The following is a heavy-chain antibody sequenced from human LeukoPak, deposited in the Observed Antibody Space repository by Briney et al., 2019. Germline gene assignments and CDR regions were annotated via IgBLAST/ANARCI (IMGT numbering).Heavy chain of an antibody. Sequence: SETLSLTCTVSGGSISSYYWSWIRQPPGKGLEWIGYIYYSGTTNYNPSLKSRVTILVDTSKNQFSLNLSSVTAADTAVYYCAREDSSGRYGAYYYYGMDVWGQGTTVTVSS. J-gene: IGHJ6*02. CDR1: GGSISSYY. CDR3: AREDSSGRYGAYYYYGMDV. CDR2: IYYSGTT. V-gene: IGHV4-59*12. D-gene: IGHD6-19*01.